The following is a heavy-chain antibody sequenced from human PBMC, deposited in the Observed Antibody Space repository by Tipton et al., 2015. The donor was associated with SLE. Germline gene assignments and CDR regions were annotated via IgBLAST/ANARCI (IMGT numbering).Heavy chain of an antibody. CDR1: GVSIGSGGYY. V-gene: IGHV4-31*03. Sequence: TLSLTCTVSGVSIGSGGYYWSWIRQHPGQGLEYIGYIYYSGTSYCIPSLKSRVMISVDTSKNEFSLRLSSVTAADTAVYYCARRVAVTDYFDFWGQGTLVTVSS. J-gene: IGHJ4*02. CDR3: ARRVAVTDYFDF. D-gene: IGHD2-15*01. CDR2: IYYSGTS.